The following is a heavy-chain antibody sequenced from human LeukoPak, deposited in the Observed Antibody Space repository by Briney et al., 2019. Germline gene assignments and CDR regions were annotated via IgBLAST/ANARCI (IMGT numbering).Heavy chain of an antibody. CDR3: ARQGPYSMVRGVIITPYYFDY. CDR2: IYYSGST. D-gene: IGHD3-10*01. V-gene: IGHV4-39*01. J-gene: IGHJ4*02. Sequence: SETLSLTCTVSGGSISSSSYYWGWIRQPPGKGLEWIGSIYYSGSTYYNPSLKSRVTISVDTSKNQFSLKLSSVTAADTAVYYCARQGPYSMVRGVIITPYYFDYWGQGTLVTVSS. CDR1: GGSISSSSYY.